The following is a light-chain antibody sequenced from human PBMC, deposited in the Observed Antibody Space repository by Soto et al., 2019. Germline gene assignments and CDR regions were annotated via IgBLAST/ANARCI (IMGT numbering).Light chain of an antibody. J-gene: IGLJ1*01. CDR2: RNN. Sequence: QSALTQPPSASGTPGQRVTISCSGSSSNIGSNYVYWYQQLPGTAPKLLIYRNNQRPSGVPDRFSGSKSGTSASLAISGLRSEDEADYYCAAWDDSLKVFGTGTKVTVL. CDR1: SSNIGSNY. CDR3: AAWDDSLKV. V-gene: IGLV1-47*01.